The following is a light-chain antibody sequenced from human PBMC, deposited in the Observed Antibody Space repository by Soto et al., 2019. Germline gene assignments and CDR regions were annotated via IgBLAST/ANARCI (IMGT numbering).Light chain of an antibody. V-gene: IGLV2-14*01. Sequence: QSVLTQPASVSGSPGQSITISCTGTSSDVGGYNYVSWYQRHPGKAPKLMIYEVSNRPSGVSNRFSGSKSGNTASLTISGLQAEDEADYYCISYTRSTTLVFGGGTKVTVL. J-gene: IGLJ3*02. CDR1: SSDVGGYNY. CDR3: ISYTRSTTLV. CDR2: EVS.